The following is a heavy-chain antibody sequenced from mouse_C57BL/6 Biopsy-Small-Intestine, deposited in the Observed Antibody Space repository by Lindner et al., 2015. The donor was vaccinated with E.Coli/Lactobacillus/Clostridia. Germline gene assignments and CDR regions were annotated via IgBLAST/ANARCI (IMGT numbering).Heavy chain of an antibody. Sequence: VQLQESGPELVKPGASVKISCKASGYSFTDYYINWVKQRPGQGLEWIGWIYPGSDNTKYNEMFEGKATLTVDTSSSTAYMQLSSLTSEDSAVYFCARRSVYNTSPCFDFWGQGTTLTVSS. CDR1: GYSFTDYY. CDR3: ARRSVYNTSPCFDF. J-gene: IGHJ2*01. CDR2: IYPGSDNT. V-gene: IGHV1-84*01. D-gene: IGHD6-1*01.